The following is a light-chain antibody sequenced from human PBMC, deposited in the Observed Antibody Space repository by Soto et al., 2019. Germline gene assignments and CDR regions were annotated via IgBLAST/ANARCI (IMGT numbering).Light chain of an antibody. V-gene: IGKV3-20*01. J-gene: IGKJ1*01. CDR2: GAS. CDR3: QHYVTSLTT. Sequence: EIVLTQSPGTLSLSPGERATLSCGASQSVTSNYLAWYQQKPGQAPRLLIFGASIRVTSIPDRFIGSGSGTHFTLTISRLEPEDFAVYYCQHYVTSLTTFGQGTKVEV. CDR1: QSVTSNY.